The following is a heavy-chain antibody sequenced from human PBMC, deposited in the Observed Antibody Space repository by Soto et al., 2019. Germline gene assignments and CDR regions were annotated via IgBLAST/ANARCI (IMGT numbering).Heavy chain of an antibody. CDR1: GGSFSGYY. J-gene: IGHJ5*02. D-gene: IGHD3-10*01. V-gene: IGHV4-34*01. CDR2: INHSGST. Sequence: SETLSLTCAVYGGSFSGYYWSWIRQPPGKGLEWIGEINHSGSTNYNPSLKSRVTISVDTSKNQFSLKLSSVTAADTAVYYCARGARRGSGSYPDANWFDPWGQGTLVTVSS. CDR3: ARGARRGSGSYPDANWFDP.